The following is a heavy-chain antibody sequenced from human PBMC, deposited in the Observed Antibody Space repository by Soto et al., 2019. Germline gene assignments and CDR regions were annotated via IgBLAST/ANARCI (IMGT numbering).Heavy chain of an antibody. J-gene: IGHJ5*02. V-gene: IGHV1-69*06. D-gene: IGHD3-3*01. CDR3: ARVRSDFWSGYYIYNWFDP. CDR1: GGTFSSYA. Sequence: ASVKVSFKASGGTFSSYAISWVRQAPGQGLEWMGGIIPIFGTANYAQKFQGRVTITADKSTSTAYMELSSLRSEDTAVYYCARVRSDFWSGYYIYNWFDPWGQGTLVTVSS. CDR2: IIPIFGTA.